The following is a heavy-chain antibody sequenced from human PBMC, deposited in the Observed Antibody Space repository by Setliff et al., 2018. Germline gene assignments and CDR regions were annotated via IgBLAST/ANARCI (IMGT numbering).Heavy chain of an antibody. D-gene: IGHD6-19*01. CDR2: VLYSGTT. CDR3: ATFGPCKGVSGTCPPRDS. J-gene: IGHJ4*02. V-gene: IGHV4-39*07. CDR1: GASISGGVGGSFY. Sequence: PSETLSLTCTVSGASISGGVGGSFYWAWIRQSPGKGLEWIGSVLYSGTTFYNPSLKSRLTMSVDTSKNHFSLRVSSVTAADTAVYFCATFGPCKGVSGTCPPRDSWGQGTLVTVSS.